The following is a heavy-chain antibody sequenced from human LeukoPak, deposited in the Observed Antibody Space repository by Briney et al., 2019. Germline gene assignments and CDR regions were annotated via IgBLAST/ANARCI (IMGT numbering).Heavy chain of an antibody. CDR3: ARLGKYSSGWYDFEY. D-gene: IGHD6-19*01. Sequence: GRSLRLSCATSGFTFSSWGMHWVRQAPGRGLQWVSSISSSGTNINYADSVKGRFTISRDNAKNSLYLQMNSLRAEDTAVYYCARLGKYSSGWYDFEYWGQGALVTVSS. CDR2: ISSSGTNI. V-gene: IGHV3-21*01. CDR1: GFTFSSWG. J-gene: IGHJ4*02.